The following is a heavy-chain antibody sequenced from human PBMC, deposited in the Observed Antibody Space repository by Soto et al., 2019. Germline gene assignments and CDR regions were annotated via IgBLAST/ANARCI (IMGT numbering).Heavy chain of an antibody. D-gene: IGHD3-22*01. Sequence: GGSLRLSCAASGFTFSSYAMHWVRQAPGKGLEWVAVISYDGSNKYYADSVKGRFTISRDNSKNTLYLQMNSLRAEDTAVYYCARAPNNLYYYDSSGPSDYWGQGTLVTVSS. V-gene: IGHV3-30-3*01. J-gene: IGHJ4*02. CDR1: GFTFSSYA. CDR2: ISYDGSNK. CDR3: ARAPNNLYYYDSSGPSDY.